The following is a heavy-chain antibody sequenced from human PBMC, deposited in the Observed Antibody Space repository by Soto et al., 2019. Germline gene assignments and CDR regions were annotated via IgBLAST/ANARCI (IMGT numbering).Heavy chain of an antibody. CDR3: ARWKTVGIVVVPAVGFDY. CDR1: GFTFSSYW. V-gene: IGHV3-7*01. J-gene: IGHJ4*02. Sequence: VQLVESGGGLVQPGGSLRLSCAASGFTFSSYWMSWVRQAPGKGLEWVANIKQDGSEKYYVDSVKGRFTISRDNAKNSLYLQMNSLRAEDTAVYYCARWKTVGIVVVPAVGFDYWGQGTLVTVSS. CDR2: IKQDGSEK. D-gene: IGHD2-2*01.